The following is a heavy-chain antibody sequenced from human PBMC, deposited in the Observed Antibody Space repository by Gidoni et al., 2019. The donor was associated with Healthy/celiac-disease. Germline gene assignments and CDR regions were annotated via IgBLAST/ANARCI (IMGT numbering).Heavy chain of an antibody. D-gene: IGHD3-22*01. CDR3: ARDSYYYDSSGYYFFDY. Sequence: GRFTISRDNAKNSLYLQMNSLRAEDTAVYYCARDSYYYDSSGYYFFDYWGQGTLVTVSS. J-gene: IGHJ4*02. V-gene: IGHV3-11*06.